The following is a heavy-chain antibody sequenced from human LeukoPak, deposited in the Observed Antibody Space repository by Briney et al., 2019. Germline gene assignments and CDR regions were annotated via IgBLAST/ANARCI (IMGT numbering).Heavy chain of an antibody. J-gene: IGHJ4*02. D-gene: IGHD4-11*01. CDR2: IRTKPNNYAT. CDR1: GFTFSDSA. CDR3: VRHEDSRWLTDY. V-gene: IGHV3-73*01. Sequence: GGSLRLSCAASGFTFSDSAMHWVRQASGKGLEWVGRIRTKPNNYATAYAASVTGRFIISRDDSKNPAYLQMNSLKTEDTAVYYCVRHEDSRWLTDYWGQGILVTVS.